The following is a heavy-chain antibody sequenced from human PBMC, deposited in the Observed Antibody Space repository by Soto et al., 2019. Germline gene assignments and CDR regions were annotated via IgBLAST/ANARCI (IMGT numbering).Heavy chain of an antibody. CDR2: IYPGDSDT. CDR3: ARSKYDFWSGYQDSINYYYYYYMDV. Sequence: PGESLKISCKGSGYSFTSYWIGWVRQMPGKGLEWMGIIYPGDSDTRYSPSFQGQVTISADKSISTAYLQWSSLKASDTAMYYCARSKYDFWSGYQDSINYYYYYYMDVWGKGTTVTVSS. J-gene: IGHJ6*03. CDR1: GYSFTSYW. V-gene: IGHV5-51*01. D-gene: IGHD3-3*01.